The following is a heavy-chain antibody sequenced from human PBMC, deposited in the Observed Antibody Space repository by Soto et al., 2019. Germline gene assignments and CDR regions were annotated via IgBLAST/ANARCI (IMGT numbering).Heavy chain of an antibody. CDR3: ARGRVVWSGCYTSYYYGMEV. CDR2: INHSGST. J-gene: IGHJ6*02. V-gene: IGHV4-34*01. Sequence: PSETLSLTCAVYGGSFSGYYWSWIRQPPGKGLEWIGEINHSGSTNYNPSLKSRVTISVDTSKNQFSLKRSSVIAADTAVYYCARGRVVWSGCYTSYYYGMEVWGQGTTVTVSS. D-gene: IGHD3-3*01. CDR1: GGSFSGYY.